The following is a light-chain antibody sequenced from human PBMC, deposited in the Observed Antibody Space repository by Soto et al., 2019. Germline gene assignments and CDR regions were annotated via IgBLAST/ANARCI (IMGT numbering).Light chain of an antibody. CDR3: QQYYSYWT. J-gene: IGKJ1*01. Sequence: DVRMTQSPSTLSAFVGDRVTITFRASQSISSRLAWSQQKPGKAPKLLMYKASSLESGVPSRFSGSGSGTEYTLTISNLQPDDFAADYCQQYYSYWTFGQGTKVEI. CDR2: KAS. V-gene: IGKV1-5*03. CDR1: QSISSR.